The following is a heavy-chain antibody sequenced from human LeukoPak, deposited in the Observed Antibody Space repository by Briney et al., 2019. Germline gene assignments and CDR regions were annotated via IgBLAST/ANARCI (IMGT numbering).Heavy chain of an antibody. D-gene: IGHD3-9*01. CDR2: INHSGST. CDR1: GGSFSGYY. CDR3: ARVKAGVLRYFDWLLRDYYFDY. V-gene: IGHV4-34*01. J-gene: IGHJ4*02. Sequence: SETLSLTCAVYGGSFSGYYWSWIRQPPGKGLEWIGEINHSGSTNYNPSLKSRVTISVDTSKNQFSLKLSSVTAADTAVYYCARVKAGVLRYFDWLLRDYYFDYWGQGTLATVSS.